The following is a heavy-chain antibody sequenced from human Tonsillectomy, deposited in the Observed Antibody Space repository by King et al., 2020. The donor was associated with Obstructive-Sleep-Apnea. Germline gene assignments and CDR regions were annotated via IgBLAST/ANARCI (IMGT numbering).Heavy chain of an antibody. J-gene: IGHJ4*02. CDR3: AKDPKYNWNYGDY. Sequence: VQLVESGAGVVQPGRSLRLSCVASGFTFGSYGRHWVRQAPGKGLEGVAVILNDGSRKYHSDSVEGRFTISRDNSKNTLYLQMNSLRPEDTAVYYCAKDPKYNWNYGDYWGQGTLVIVSS. D-gene: IGHD1-7*01. CDR1: GFTFGSYG. V-gene: IGHV3-30*18. CDR2: ILNDGSRK.